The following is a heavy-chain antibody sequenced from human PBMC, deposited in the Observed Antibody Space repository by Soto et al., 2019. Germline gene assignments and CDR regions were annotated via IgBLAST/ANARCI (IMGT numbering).Heavy chain of an antibody. Sequence: QLQLQESGPGLVKPSETLSLTCTVSGGSISSSSYYWGWIRQPPGKGLEWIGSIYYSGSTYYNPSLKSRVTISVDTSKNQFSLKLSSVTAADTAVYYCARRGSYGRYYFDYWGQGTLVTVSS. D-gene: IGHD1-26*01. CDR2: IYYSGST. CDR1: GGSISSSSYY. CDR3: ARRGSYGRYYFDY. J-gene: IGHJ4*02. V-gene: IGHV4-39*01.